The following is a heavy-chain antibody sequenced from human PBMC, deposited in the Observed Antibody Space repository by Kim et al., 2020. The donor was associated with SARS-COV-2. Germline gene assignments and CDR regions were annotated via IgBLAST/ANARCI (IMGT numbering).Heavy chain of an antibody. CDR2: ISWNSGSI. Sequence: GGSLRLSCAASGFTFDDYAMHWVRQAPGKGLEWVSGISWNSGSIGYADSVKGRFTISRDNAKNSLYLQMNRLRAEDTALYYCAKDQFTMVRGVIPSWGQGTLVTVSS. D-gene: IGHD3-10*01. CDR1: GFTFDDYA. V-gene: IGHV3-9*01. J-gene: IGHJ4*02. CDR3: AKDQFTMVRGVIPS.